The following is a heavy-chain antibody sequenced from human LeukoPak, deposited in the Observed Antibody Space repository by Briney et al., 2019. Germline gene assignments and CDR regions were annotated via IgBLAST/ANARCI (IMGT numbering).Heavy chain of an antibody. CDR2: VRNDGSNE. Sequence: PGGSLRLSCAASGFVLSDYGMHWVRQAPGKGLEWVAFVRNDGSNEYYVGSVKGRFTIPRDKSKNTLYLQMNSLRVEDTAVYSCAKESDSGYHSEGPKNWGLGTLVTVSS. V-gene: IGHV3-30*02. J-gene: IGHJ4*02. CDR3: AKESDSGYHSEGPKN. CDR1: GFVLSDYG. D-gene: IGHD5-12*01.